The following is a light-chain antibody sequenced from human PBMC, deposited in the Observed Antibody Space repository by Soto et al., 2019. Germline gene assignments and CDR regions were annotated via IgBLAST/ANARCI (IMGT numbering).Light chain of an antibody. J-gene: IGKJ1*01. V-gene: IGKV2-24*01. CDR3: MQFAHFPRT. CDR2: QIS. CDR1: QSLVDSDGNTY. Sequence: DVVLTQTPLSSPVTLGQPASISCRSSQSLVDSDGNTYLSWLQQRPGQPPRLLIYQISNRFSGVPDRFSGSGAGTDFTLKISRVEAEDVGVYYCMQFAHFPRTFGQGTKLEI.